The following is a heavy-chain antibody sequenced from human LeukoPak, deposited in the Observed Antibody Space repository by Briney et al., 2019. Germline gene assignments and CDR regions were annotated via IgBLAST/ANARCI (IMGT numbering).Heavy chain of an antibody. CDR1: GGSFSGYY. J-gene: IGHJ6*02. V-gene: IGHV4-34*01. CDR3: ASGAGSYDSNGYSGYYYYGMDV. D-gene: IGHD3-22*01. Sequence: PSETLSLTCAVYGGSFSGYYWSWIRQPPGKGLEWIGEINHSGSTNYNPSLKSRVTISVDTSKNQFSLKLSSVTAADTAVYYCASGAGSYDSNGYSGYYYYGMDVWGQGTTVTVSS. CDR2: INHSGST.